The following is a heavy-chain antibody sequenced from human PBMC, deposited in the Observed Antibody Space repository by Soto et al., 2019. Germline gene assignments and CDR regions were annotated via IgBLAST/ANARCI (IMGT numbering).Heavy chain of an antibody. CDR1: GGSFSGYY. J-gene: IGHJ6*03. Sequence: SETLSLTCAVYGGSFSGYYWSWIRQPPGKGLEWIGEINHSGSTNYNPSLKSRVTISVDTSKNQFSLKLSSVTAADTAVYYCARGRIHDFWSGYYTGIYYYYYMDVWGKGTTVTVS. CDR2: INHSGST. V-gene: IGHV4-34*01. CDR3: ARGRIHDFWSGYYTGIYYYYYMDV. D-gene: IGHD3-3*01.